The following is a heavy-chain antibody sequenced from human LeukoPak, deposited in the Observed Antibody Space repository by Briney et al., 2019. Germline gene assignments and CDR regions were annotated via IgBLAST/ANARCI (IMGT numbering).Heavy chain of an antibody. D-gene: IGHD3-16*01. CDR3: ARDNADTIDY. V-gene: IGHV4-30-4*01. CDR1: VGSISSGYYY. J-gene: IGHJ4*02. Sequence: SETLSLTCTVSVGSISSGYYYWSWIRQPPGKGLEWIGYIYYSGSTYYNPSLKSRVTISVGTSKNQFSLKLSSVTAADTAVYYCARDNADTIDYWGQGTLVTVSS. CDR2: IYYSGST.